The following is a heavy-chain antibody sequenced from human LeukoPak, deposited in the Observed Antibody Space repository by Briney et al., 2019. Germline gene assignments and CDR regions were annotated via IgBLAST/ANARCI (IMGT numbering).Heavy chain of an antibody. CDR2: IYYSGST. Sequence: SETLSLTCTVSGDSISNSKYYWTWIRQPPGKGLEWIGYIYYSGSTNYIPSLRSRLTISVDTSKNQFSLKLSSVTAADTAVYYCAREDITGTASYFDYWGQGTLVTVSS. CDR3: AREDITGTASYFDY. J-gene: IGHJ4*02. D-gene: IGHD1-7*01. V-gene: IGHV4-61*01. CDR1: GDSISNSKYY.